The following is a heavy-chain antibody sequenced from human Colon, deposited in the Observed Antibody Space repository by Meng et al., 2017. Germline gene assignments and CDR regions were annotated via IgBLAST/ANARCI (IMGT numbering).Heavy chain of an antibody. CDR1: GGYFSGYY. V-gene: IGHV4-34*01. D-gene: IGHD6-19*01. Sequence: VQLQQWGAGLLKPSGTLSLTCAVYGGYFSGYYWSWIRQPPGKGLEWIGEINHSGSTNYNPSLKSRVTISVDTSKNQFSLKLSSVTAADTAVYYCARERLSSGWYGGRWFDPWGQGTLVTVSS. J-gene: IGHJ5*02. CDR3: ARERLSSGWYGGRWFDP. CDR2: INHSGST.